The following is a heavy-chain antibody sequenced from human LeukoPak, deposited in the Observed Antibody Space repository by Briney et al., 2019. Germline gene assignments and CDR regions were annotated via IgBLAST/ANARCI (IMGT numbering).Heavy chain of an antibody. D-gene: IGHD2-2*02. Sequence: GGSLRLSCAASGFTFSSYWMHWVRQAPGKGLVWVSRINSDGSSTSCADSVKGRFTISRDNAKNTLYLQMNSLRAEDTAVYYCARDPLGYCSSTSCYTGYFDYWGQGTLVTVSS. CDR2: INSDGSST. J-gene: IGHJ4*02. CDR3: ARDPLGYCSSTSCYTGYFDY. V-gene: IGHV3-74*01. CDR1: GFTFSSYW.